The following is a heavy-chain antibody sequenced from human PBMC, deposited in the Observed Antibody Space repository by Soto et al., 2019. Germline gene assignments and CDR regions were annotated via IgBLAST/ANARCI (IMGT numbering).Heavy chain of an antibody. J-gene: IGHJ3*02. CDR1: GYTFTSYG. V-gene: IGHV1-18*01. CDR3: ARTGGYCSSTSCYTESRGAFDI. D-gene: IGHD2-2*02. Sequence: ASVKVSCKASGYTFTSYGISWVRQAPGQGLEWMGWISAYNGNTNYAQKLQGRVTMTTDTSTSTAYMELRSLRSDDTAVYYCARTGGYCSSTSCYTESRGAFDIWGQATMVTVSS. CDR2: ISAYNGNT.